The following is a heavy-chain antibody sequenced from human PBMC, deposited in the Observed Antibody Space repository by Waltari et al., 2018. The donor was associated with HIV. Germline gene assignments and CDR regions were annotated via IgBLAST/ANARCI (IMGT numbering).Heavy chain of an antibody. CDR1: GGSISSSSYY. CDR2: IYYSGST. J-gene: IGHJ4*02. V-gene: IGHV4-39*01. Sequence: QLQLQESGPGLVKPSETLSLTCTVSGGSISSSSYYWGWIRQPPGEGLGWIGSIYYSGSTYYNPSLKSRVTISVDTSKNQFSLKLSSVTAADTAVYYCARHYDLYYFDYWGQGTLVTVSS. CDR3: ARHYDLYYFDY. D-gene: IGHD3-22*01.